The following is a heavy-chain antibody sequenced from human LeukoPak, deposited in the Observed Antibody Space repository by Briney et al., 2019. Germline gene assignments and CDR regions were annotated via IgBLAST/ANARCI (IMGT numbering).Heavy chain of an antibody. V-gene: IGHV3-48*04. CDR1: GFIFSSYS. D-gene: IGHD1-7*01. CDR3: ARNRFPITGTTNNYYYMDV. CDR2: ISSSTTI. Sequence: GGSLRLSCAASGFIFSSYSMNWVRQAPGKGLEWLSYISSSTTIYYADSVKGRFTISRDNAKSSLYLQMNSLKAEDTAVYYCARNRFPITGTTNNYYYMDVWGKGTTVTVSS. J-gene: IGHJ6*03.